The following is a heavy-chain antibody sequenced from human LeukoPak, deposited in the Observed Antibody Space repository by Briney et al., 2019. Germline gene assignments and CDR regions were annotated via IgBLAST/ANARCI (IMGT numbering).Heavy chain of an antibody. D-gene: IGHD1-26*01. CDR3: ARGGAYQSDHSHYYQFMDV. CDR2: IYTNGGT. V-gene: IGHV4-4*07. CDR1: GDSMSNFY. Sequence: SETLSLTCTVSGDSMSNFYWSWIRQPAGKGLEWIGRIYTNGGTNYISSLKSRVTVSLATSRNQFSLKLSSVTAADTAVYYCARGGAYQSDHSHYYQFMDVWGKGTTVIVSS. J-gene: IGHJ6*03.